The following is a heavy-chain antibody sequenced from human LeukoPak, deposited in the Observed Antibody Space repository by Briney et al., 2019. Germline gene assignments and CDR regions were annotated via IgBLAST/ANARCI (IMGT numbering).Heavy chain of an antibody. Sequence: SETLSLTCAVYGGSFSGDYWSWIRQPPGKGLEWIGEINHSGSTNYNPSLKSRVTISVDTSKNQFSLKLSSVTAADTAVYYCARVMEGSGKTRLMAFDYWGQGTLVTVSS. CDR2: INHSGST. CDR1: GGSFSGDY. J-gene: IGHJ4*02. CDR3: ARVMEGSGKTRLMAFDY. D-gene: IGHD3-10*01. V-gene: IGHV4-34*09.